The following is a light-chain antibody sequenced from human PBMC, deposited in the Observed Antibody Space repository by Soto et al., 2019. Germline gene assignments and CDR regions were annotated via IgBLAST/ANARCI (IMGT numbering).Light chain of an antibody. V-gene: IGKV3-15*01. CDR1: QSVSTN. J-gene: IGKJ1*01. CDR2: GAS. Sequence: EIVMTQSPATLSVSPGERATLSCRASQSVSTNLAWYQHKPGQAPRLLIYGASTRATGLPARFSGSGSGTEFTLTISSLQSEDFAVYYCQQYNNCPWTFGQGTKVEIK. CDR3: QQYNNCPWT.